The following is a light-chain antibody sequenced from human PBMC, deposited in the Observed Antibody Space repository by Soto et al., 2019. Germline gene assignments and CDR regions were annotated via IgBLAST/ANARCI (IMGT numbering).Light chain of an antibody. CDR3: QQSHNTPWT. CDR2: AAS. CDR1: QTISNH. V-gene: IGKV1-39*01. J-gene: IGKJ1*01. Sequence: DIQMTQSPSSLSASVGDRVTITCRASQTISNHLNWYQQRQGTAPKVLVYAASTLQSGVPSRFRGSGSGTDFTLTISSLQPDDFATYYCQQSHNTPWTFGQGTKVEIK.